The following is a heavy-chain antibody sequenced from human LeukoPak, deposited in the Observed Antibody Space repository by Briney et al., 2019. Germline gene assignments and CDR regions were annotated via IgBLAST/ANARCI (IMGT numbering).Heavy chain of an antibody. CDR2: MNPNSGNT. D-gene: IGHD5-12*01. J-gene: IGHJ4*02. CDR1: GYTFTSYD. CDR3: ARWMATISNFDY. V-gene: IGHV1-8*01. Sequence: ASEKVSCKASGYTFTSYDINWVRQATGQGLGWMGWMNPNSGNTGYTQKFQGRVTFTRNTSISTAYMELSSLRFDDTAVYYCARWMATISNFDYWGQGTLVTVSS.